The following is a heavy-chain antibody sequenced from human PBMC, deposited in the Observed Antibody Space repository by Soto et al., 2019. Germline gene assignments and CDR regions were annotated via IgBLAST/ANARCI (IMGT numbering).Heavy chain of an antibody. CDR1: GFTFTNSA. J-gene: IGHJ1*01. V-gene: IGHV1-58*02. CDR2: IVVGSGNT. CDR3: AARSKSNEYLQH. Sequence: GASVKVSCKASGFTFTNSAMQWVRQARGQRLEWIGWIVVGSGNTYYAQKFQERVTITRDMATNTVHMELSSLTSEDTAVYYCAARSKSNEYLQHWGQGTLVTVSS.